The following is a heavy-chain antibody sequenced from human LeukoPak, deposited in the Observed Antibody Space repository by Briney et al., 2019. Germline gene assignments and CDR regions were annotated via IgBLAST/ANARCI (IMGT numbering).Heavy chain of an antibody. CDR1: GYTFTSYG. D-gene: IGHD3-22*01. CDR3: ARDRFRSHCYDSSGYYYSGPRFDY. Sequence: GASVKVSCKASGYTFTSYGISWVRQAPGQGLEWMGWISAYNGNTNYAQKLQGRVTMTTDTSTNTAYMELRSLRSDDTAVYYCARDRFRSHCYDSSGYYYSGPRFDYWGQGTLVTVSS. CDR2: ISAYNGNT. J-gene: IGHJ4*02. V-gene: IGHV1-18*01.